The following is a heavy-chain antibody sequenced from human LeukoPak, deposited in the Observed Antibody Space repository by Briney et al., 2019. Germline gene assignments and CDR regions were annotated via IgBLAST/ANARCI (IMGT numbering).Heavy chain of an antibody. CDR2: IYTSGST. D-gene: IGHD4-23*01. J-gene: IGHJ4*02. Sequence: SQTLSLTCTVSGGSISSGGYYWSWIRQPAGKGLEWIGRIYTSGSTNYNPSLKSRVTMSIDKSKNQFSLRLGSVTAADSAVYYCIYGGNSGDWLYWGQGTLVTVSS. V-gene: IGHV4-61*02. CDR1: GGSISSGGYY. CDR3: IYGGNSGDWLY.